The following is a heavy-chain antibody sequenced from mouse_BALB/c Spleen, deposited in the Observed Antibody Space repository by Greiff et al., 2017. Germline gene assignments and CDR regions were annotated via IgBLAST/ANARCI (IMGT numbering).Heavy chain of an antibody. V-gene: IGHV1S137*01. CDR3: AREGYGAMDY. CDR2: ISTYYGDA. CDR1: GYTFTDYA. J-gene: IGHJ4*01. Sequence: VQLQQSGAELVRPGVSVKISCKGSGYTFTDYAMHWVKQSHAKSLEWIGVISTYYGDASYNQKFKGKATMTVDKSSSTAYMELARLTSEDSAIYYCAREGYGAMDYWGQGTSVTVSS. D-gene: IGHD1-1*02.